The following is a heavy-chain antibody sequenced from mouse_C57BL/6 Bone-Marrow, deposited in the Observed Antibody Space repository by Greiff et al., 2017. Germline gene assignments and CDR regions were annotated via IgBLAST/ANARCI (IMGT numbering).Heavy chain of an antibody. CDR2: IDPENGDT. J-gene: IGHJ4*01. CDR3: TNGGMDY. CDR1: GFNIKDDY. Sequence: VQLQQSGAELVRPGASVKLSCTASGFNIKDDYMHWVKQRPEQGLEWIGWIDPENGDTEYASKVQGKATITADTSSNTAYLQLSSLTSEDTAVYYCTNGGMDYWGQGTSVTVSS. V-gene: IGHV14-4*01.